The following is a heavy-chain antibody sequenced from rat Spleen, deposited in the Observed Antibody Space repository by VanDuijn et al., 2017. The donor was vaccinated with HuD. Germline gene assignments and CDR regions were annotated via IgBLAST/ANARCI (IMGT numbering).Heavy chain of an antibody. D-gene: IGHD1-9*01. CDR1: GFTFSDYG. CDR2: ITTGGGNT. Sequence: EVQLVESGGGLVQPGRSMKLSCAALGFTFSDYGMAWVRQAPTKGLEWVASITTGGGNTYYRDSVKGRFTISRDNAKSTLYLQMDSLRSEDTATYYCARRHYGYTDYFDYWGQGVMVTVSS. J-gene: IGHJ2*01. V-gene: IGHV5-25*01. CDR3: ARRHYGYTDYFDY.